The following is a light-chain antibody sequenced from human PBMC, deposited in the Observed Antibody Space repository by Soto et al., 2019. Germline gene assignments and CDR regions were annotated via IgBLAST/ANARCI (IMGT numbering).Light chain of an antibody. V-gene: IGLV2-14*01. CDR3: SSYTSSRTWV. Sequence: QSVLTQPASVSGSPGQSITISCTGSNSDVGSYNYVSWDQQYPGKAPKLVIYDVSDRPSGVSNRFSGSKSGNTASLTISGLQAEDEADYYCSSYTSSRTWVFGGGTKLTVL. CDR2: DVS. CDR1: NSDVGSYNY. J-gene: IGLJ3*02.